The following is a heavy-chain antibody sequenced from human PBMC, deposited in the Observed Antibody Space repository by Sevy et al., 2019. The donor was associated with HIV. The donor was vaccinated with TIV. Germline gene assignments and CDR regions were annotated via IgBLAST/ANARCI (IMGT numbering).Heavy chain of an antibody. V-gene: IGHV3-30-3*01. J-gene: IGHJ6*02. CDR3: ARPRANYVDHYFFYAMDV. CDR1: GFAFSNYYA. CDR2: ISYDGGDK. Sequence: GGSLRLSCAASGFAFSNYYAMHWVRQAPGKGLEWVALISYDGGDKYYADSVKGRFTISRDNFKNTLYLQMNSLTTEVTAVYYCARPRANYVDHYFFYAMDVWGQGTTVTVSS. D-gene: IGHD4-17*01.